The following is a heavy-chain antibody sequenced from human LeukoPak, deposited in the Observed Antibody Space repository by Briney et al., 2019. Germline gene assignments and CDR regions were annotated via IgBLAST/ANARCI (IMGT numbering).Heavy chain of an antibody. CDR3: ARGSRWLVTFDY. Sequence: SETLSLTCAVYGGSFSGYYWSWIRQPPGKGLEWIGEINHSGSTNYNPSLKSRVTISVDTSKNQFSLKLSSVTAADTAVYYCARGSRWLVTFDYWGQGTLVTVSS. CDR1: GGSFSGYY. D-gene: IGHD6-19*01. V-gene: IGHV4-34*01. CDR2: INHSGST. J-gene: IGHJ4*02.